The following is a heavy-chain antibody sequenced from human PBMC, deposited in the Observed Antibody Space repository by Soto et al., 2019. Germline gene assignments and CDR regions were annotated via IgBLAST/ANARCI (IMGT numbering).Heavy chain of an antibody. CDR3: ARGSGELSLFGWFDP. CDR2: ISTYNGNT. Sequence: QVQLVQSGAEVKKPGASVKVSCKAFGYAFLSYGISWVRQAPGQGLEWMGWISTYNGNTNYAQKFQGRVTMTTDTYTSTAYMELRSLRSDDTGVYYCARGSGELSLFGWFDPWGQGTQVTVSS. D-gene: IGHD3-16*02. J-gene: IGHJ5*02. V-gene: IGHV1-18*01. CDR1: GYAFLSYG.